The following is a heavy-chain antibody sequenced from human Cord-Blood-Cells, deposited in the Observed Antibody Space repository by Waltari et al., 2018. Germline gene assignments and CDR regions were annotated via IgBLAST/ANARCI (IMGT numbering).Heavy chain of an antibody. CDR2: IYYSGST. J-gene: IGHJ3*02. CDR1: GGSISSSSYY. V-gene: IGHV4-39*01. Sequence: QLQLQESGPGLVKPSETLSLTCTVSGGSISSSSYYWGWIRQPPGKGLEWIGSIYYSGSTYYNPSLTSRVTISVDTSKNQFSLKLSSVTAADTAVYYCARHRTGDDAFDIWGQGTMVTDSS. D-gene: IGHD7-27*01. CDR3: ARHRTGDDAFDI.